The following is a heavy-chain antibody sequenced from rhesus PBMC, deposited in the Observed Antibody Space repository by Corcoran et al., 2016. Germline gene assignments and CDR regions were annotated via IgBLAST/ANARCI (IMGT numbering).Heavy chain of an antibody. CDR1: GYTFTAYY. CDR2: VDPKDGEA. CDR3: ATGGGLAAAYFDY. D-gene: IGHD6-31*01. Sequence: EVQLVQSGAAVKKPGASVKLSCTASGYTFTAYYRHLVRQPPGQGLEWMGSVDPKDGEAKHAQKFQDRVTITADTSTDTAYMERSSLRSEDTAVYYCATGGGLAAAYFDYWGQGVLVTVSS. V-gene: IGHV1-111*02. J-gene: IGHJ4*01.